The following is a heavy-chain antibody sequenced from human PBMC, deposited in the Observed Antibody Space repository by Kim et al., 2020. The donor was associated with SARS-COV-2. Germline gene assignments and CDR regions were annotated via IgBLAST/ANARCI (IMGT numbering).Heavy chain of an antibody. V-gene: IGHV5-51*01. CDR2: IYPGDSDT. Sequence: GESLKISCKGSGYSFTSYWIGWVRQMPGKGLEWMGIIYPGDSDTRYSPSFQGQVTISADKSISTAYLQWSSLKASDTAMYYCARHDSHIVGATNWFDPWGQGTLVTVSS. CDR1: GYSFTSYW. D-gene: IGHD1-26*01. J-gene: IGHJ5*02. CDR3: ARHDSHIVGATNWFDP.